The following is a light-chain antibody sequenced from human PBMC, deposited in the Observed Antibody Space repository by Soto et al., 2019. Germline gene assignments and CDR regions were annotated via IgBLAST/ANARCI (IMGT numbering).Light chain of an antibody. CDR2: KAS. CDR3: QQYNSYSRT. J-gene: IGKJ1*01. CDR1: QSISTW. Sequence: DIQMTQSPSTLSASVGDRVTITWRASQSISTWLAWYQQEPGKAPKLLIYKASSLESGVPSRFSGSGSGTECTLTISSLQPDDFATYYCQQYNSYSRTFGQGTKVDIK. V-gene: IGKV1-5*03.